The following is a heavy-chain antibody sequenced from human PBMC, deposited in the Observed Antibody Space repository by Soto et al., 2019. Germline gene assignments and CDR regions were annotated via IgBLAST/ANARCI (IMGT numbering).Heavy chain of an antibody. D-gene: IGHD6-19*01. CDR2: INPSGGST. CDR3: ATPDSSGWAFDY. V-gene: IGHV1-46*01. Sequence: ASVKVSCKASGYTFTSYYMHWVRQAPGQGLEWMGIINPSGGSTSYAQKFQGRVTMTEDTSTDTAYMELSSLRSEDTAVYYCATPDSSGWAFDYWGQGTLVTVSS. J-gene: IGHJ4*02. CDR1: GYTFTSYY.